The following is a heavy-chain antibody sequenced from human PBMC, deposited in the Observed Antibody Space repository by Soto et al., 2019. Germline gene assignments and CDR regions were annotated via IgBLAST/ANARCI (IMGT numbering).Heavy chain of an antibody. CDR2: IIPIFGTA. J-gene: IGHJ3*02. Sequence: VQLVQSGAEVKKPGSSVKVSCKASGGTFSSYAISWVRQAPGQGLEWMGGIIPIFGTANYAQKFQGRVTITADKYTSTAYMALSSLRSEDTAVYYCARDRIALAGTDAFDIWGQGTMVTVSS. CDR1: GGTFSSYA. D-gene: IGHD6-19*01. V-gene: IGHV1-69*06. CDR3: ARDRIALAGTDAFDI.